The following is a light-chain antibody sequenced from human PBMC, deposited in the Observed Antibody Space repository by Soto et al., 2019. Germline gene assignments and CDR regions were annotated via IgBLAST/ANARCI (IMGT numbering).Light chain of an antibody. CDR3: TSYSSSSPVL. CDR1: SSDVGAYNY. Sequence: QSALTQPASVSGSLGQSITISCTGTSSDVGAYNYVSWYQQHPDKAPKLLIFDVTNRPSGVSGRFSGSKSGITASLSISGLQPEDEADYYCTSYSSSSPVLFGGGTQLTVL. J-gene: IGLJ7*01. CDR2: DVT. V-gene: IGLV2-14*03.